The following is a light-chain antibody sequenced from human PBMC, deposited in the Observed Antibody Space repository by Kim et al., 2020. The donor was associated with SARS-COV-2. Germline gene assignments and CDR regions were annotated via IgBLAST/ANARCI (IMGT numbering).Light chain of an antibody. J-gene: IGKJ5*01. V-gene: IGKV3-20*01. CDR2: GAS. Sequence: SPGERATLSCRASQSVSSSYLAGYQQKPGQAPRVFIYGASSRTTGIPDRFSGSGSGTDFTLTISRLEPEDFAVYYCQQYGSSPLTFGQGTRLEIK. CDR1: QSVSSSY. CDR3: QQYGSSPLT.